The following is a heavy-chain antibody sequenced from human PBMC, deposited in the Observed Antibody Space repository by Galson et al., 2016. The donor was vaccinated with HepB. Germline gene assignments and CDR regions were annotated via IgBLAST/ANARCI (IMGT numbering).Heavy chain of an antibody. V-gene: IGHV4-34*01. J-gene: IGHJ5*02. CDR3: AGVVVAATNWFDP. Sequence: ETLSLTCGVSGGSFNVYYWSWIRQPPGKGLEWIGEVNHSGATKYNPTLKSRVTISADTPKKQFSLKLTSMTAADTAVYYCAGVVVAATNWFDPWGQGTLVTVSS. D-gene: IGHD2-15*01. CDR2: VNHSGAT. CDR1: GGSFNVYY.